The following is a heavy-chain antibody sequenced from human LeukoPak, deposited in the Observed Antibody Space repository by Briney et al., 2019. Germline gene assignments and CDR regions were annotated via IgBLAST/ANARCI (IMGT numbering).Heavy chain of an antibody. CDR1: GFTFSSYA. Sequence: PGGSLRLSCAASGFTFSSYAMPWVRQAPGKGLEWVAVISYDGSNKYYADSVKGRFTISRDNSKNTLYLQMNSLRAEDTAVYYCARSVNQVHPFDYWGQGTLVTVSS. CDR2: ISYDGSNK. V-gene: IGHV3-30-3*01. CDR3: ARSVNQVHPFDY. J-gene: IGHJ4*02. D-gene: IGHD2-2*01.